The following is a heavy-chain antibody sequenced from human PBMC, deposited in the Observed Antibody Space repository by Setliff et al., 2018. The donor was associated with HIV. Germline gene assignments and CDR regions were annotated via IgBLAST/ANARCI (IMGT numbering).Heavy chain of an antibody. Sequence: SETLSLTCTVSGGSISSYYWSWIRQPPGKGLEWIGSIYFTGSSDNNPSLKSRVTLSVDTSKHQFSLKLSSVTAADTAVYYCARVQMAYAAFDVWGQGTMVTVSS. D-gene: IGHD4-17*01. CDR3: ARVQMAYAAFDV. CDR2: IYFTGSS. CDR1: GGSISSYY. V-gene: IGHV4-59*01. J-gene: IGHJ3*01.